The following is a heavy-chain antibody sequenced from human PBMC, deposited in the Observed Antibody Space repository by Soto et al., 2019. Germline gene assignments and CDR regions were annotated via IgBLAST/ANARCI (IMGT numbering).Heavy chain of an antibody. J-gene: IGHJ6*03. CDR3: ARGRFMVVPAAMGYYYMDV. Sequence: ASAACSGRVKSSDGGGLRKPPGKGLEWIGEINHSGSTNYNPSLKSRVTISVDTSKNQFSLKLSSVTAADTAVYYCARGRFMVVPAAMGYYYMDVWGKGTTVTVSS. V-gene: IGHV4-34*01. D-gene: IGHD2-2*01. CDR1: SGRVKSSD. CDR2: INHSGST.